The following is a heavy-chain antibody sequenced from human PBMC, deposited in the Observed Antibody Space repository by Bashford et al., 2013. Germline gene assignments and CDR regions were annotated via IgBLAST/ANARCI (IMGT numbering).Heavy chain of an antibody. CDR3: AKLNRIVVVVYYYYGMDV. J-gene: IGHJ6*02. D-gene: IGHD3-22*01. CDR2: ISGSGGST. V-gene: IGHV3-23*01. Sequence: GGSLRLSCAASGFTFSSYGMHWVRQAPGKGLEWVSAISGSGGSTYYADSVKGRFTISRDNSKNTLYLQMNSLRAEDTAVYYCAKLNRIVVVVYYYYGMDVWGQGTTVTVSS. CDR1: GFTFSSYG.